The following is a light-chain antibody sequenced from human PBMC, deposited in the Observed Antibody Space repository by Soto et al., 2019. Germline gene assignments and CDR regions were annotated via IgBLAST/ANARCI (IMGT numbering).Light chain of an antibody. J-gene: IGKJ2*01. Sequence: EVVLTQSPGTLSLSPGERASLSCRASQSVSNNYLAWYQQKPGQSPKLLIFGSSDRATGIPERISGSGSGTDFTLTIIRLEHKDFAVYYCEQYGSSPPYTFGQGTKLEIK. V-gene: IGKV3-20*01. CDR2: GSS. CDR1: QSVSNNY. CDR3: EQYGSSPPYT.